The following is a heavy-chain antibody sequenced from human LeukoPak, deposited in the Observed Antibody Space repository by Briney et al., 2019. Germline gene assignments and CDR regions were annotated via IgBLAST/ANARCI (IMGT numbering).Heavy chain of an antibody. CDR3: AKLVSSSAPPTDY. D-gene: IGHD6-6*01. Sequence: GGSLRLSCAAPGFSFSSYVMSWVRQAPGKGLEWVAVISYDGSNKYYADSVKGRFTISRDNSKNTLYLQMNSLRAEDTAVYYCAKLVSSSAPPTDYWGQGTLVTVSS. CDR2: ISYDGSNK. CDR1: GFSFSSYV. J-gene: IGHJ4*02. V-gene: IGHV3-30*18.